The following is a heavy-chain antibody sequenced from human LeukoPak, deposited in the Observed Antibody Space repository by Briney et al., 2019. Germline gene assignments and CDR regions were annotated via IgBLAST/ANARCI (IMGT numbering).Heavy chain of an antibody. D-gene: IGHD4-17*01. CDR2: ISYDGSNK. CDR3: AKDRSTALDY. CDR1: GFTFSSYG. V-gene: IGHV3-30*18. Sequence: GGSLGLSCAASGFTFSSYGMHWVRQAPGKGLEWVAVISYDGSNKYYADSVKGRFTISRDNSKNTLYLQMNSLRAEDTAVYYCAKDRSTALDYWGQGTLVTVSS. J-gene: IGHJ4*02.